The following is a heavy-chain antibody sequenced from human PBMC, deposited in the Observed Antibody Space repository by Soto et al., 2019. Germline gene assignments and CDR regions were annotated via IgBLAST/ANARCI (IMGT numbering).Heavy chain of an antibody. V-gene: IGHV1-69*13. J-gene: IGHJ6*02. CDR2: IIPIFGTA. CDR3: ARESGSGRSGYYYYGMDV. CDR1: GGTFSSYA. Sequence: EASVKVSCKASGGTFSSYAISWVRQAPGQGLEWMGGIIPIFGTANYAQKFQGRVTITADESTSTAYMELSSLRSEDTAVYYCARESGSGRSGYYYYGMDVWGQGTTVTV. D-gene: IGHD3-10*01.